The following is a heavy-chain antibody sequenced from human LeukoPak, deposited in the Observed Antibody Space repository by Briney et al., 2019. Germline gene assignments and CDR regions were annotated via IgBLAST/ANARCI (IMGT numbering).Heavy chain of an antibody. CDR3: ATCIAAAQIYCQH. V-gene: IGHV3-30-3*01. D-gene: IGHD6-13*01. CDR1: GFTFSSYA. J-gene: IGHJ1*01. CDR2: ISYDGSNK. Sequence: GGSLRLSCAASGFTFSSYAMHWVRQALGKGLEWVAVISYDGSNKYYADSVEGRFTISRDNSKNTLYLQMNSLRSEDTAVYYCATCIAAAQIYCQHWGQGTLVTVSS.